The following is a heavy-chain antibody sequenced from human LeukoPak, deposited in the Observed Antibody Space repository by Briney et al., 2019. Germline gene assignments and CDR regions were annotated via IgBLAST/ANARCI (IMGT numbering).Heavy chain of an antibody. J-gene: IGHJ3*02. CDR3: RTVCSDSSGCTGQDAFDI. CDR1: GGSFSGYY. CDR2: INHSGST. D-gene: IGHD3-22*01. Sequence: SETLSLTCAVYGGSFSGYYWSWIRQPPGKGLEWIGEINHSGSTNYNPSLKSQVTISVDTSKNQFSLKLSSVTAADTAVYYCRTVCSDSSGCTGQDAFDIWGQGTMVTVSS. V-gene: IGHV4-34*03.